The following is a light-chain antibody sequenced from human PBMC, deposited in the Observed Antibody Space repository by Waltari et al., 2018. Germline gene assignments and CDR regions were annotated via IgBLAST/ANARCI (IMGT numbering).Light chain of an antibody. J-gene: IGKJ1*01. CDR1: QSINIY. CDR2: AAT. V-gene: IGKV1-39*01. Sequence: DIQMTQSPSSLSASVGDRVTITCRASQSINIYLNWYQQKPEKAPKLLIYAATGLQNGVPSRFSGSGSGTEFSLTISSLQPEDFATYYCQQTSNTPPTFGPGTKVEIK. CDR3: QQTSNTPPT.